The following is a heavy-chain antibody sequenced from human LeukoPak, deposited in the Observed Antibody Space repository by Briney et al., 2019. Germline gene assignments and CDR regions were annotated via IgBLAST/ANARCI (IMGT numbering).Heavy chain of an antibody. Sequence: SGGSLRLSCAASGFTFSSYAMSWVRQAPGKGLEWVSAISGSGGSTYYADSVKGRFTISRDNSKNTLYLQMNSLRAEDTAVYYCAKDSIVGATLGLDAFDIWGQGTMVTVSS. J-gene: IGHJ3*02. V-gene: IGHV3-23*01. CDR2: ISGSGGST. D-gene: IGHD1-26*01. CDR1: GFTFSSYA. CDR3: AKDSIVGATLGLDAFDI.